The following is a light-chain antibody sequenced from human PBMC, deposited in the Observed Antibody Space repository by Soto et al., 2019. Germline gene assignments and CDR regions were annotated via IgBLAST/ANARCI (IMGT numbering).Light chain of an antibody. CDR1: QSIRGY. Sequence: DIQMTQSPSSLPASVGDRVTVTCRASQSIRGYLNWYHQKPGKAPKLLIYDASNLESGVPSRFSGSGSGTEFTLTISSLQPEDFGIYYCQQYENYWTFGQGTKVDIK. CDR2: DAS. V-gene: IGKV1-5*01. CDR3: QQYENYWT. J-gene: IGKJ1*01.